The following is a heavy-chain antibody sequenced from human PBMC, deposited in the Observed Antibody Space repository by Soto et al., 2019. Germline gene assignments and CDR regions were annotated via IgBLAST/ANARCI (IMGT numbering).Heavy chain of an antibody. CDR3: ARHLAVATDRSIDY. D-gene: IGHD6-19*01. J-gene: IGHJ4*02. Sequence: QLQLQESGPGLVKPSETLSLTCTVSGDSISSSTSYWSWIRQPPGKGLEWIGSVYYSGRTSYNPSLKSRVTMSVDTSNNQFSLKVTSVTAADTAVYFCARHLAVATDRSIDYWGQGTLVTVSS. CDR2: VYYSGRT. V-gene: IGHV4-39*01. CDR1: GDSISSSTSY.